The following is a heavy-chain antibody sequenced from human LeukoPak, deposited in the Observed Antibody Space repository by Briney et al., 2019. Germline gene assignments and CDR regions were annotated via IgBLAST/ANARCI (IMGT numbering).Heavy chain of an antibody. J-gene: IGHJ4*02. Sequence: NPSETLSLTCTVPGGPINSSTYYWGWIRQPPGKGLEWIGSIYYSGSTYYNPSLKSRVTISVDTSKNQFSLKLNSVTAADTAVYYCARTSIVGARGSFGYWGQGTLVTVSS. CDR3: ARTSIVGARGSFGY. D-gene: IGHD1-26*01. CDR1: GGPINSSTYY. CDR2: IYYSGST. V-gene: IGHV4-39*01.